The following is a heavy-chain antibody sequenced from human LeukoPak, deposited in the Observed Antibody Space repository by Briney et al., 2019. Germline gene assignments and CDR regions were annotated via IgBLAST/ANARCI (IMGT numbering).Heavy chain of an antibody. CDR1: GFTVSSNY. Sequence: GGSLRLSCAASGFTVSSNYMSWVRQAPGKGLEWVSVIYSGGSTYYADSVKGRFTISRDNSKNTLYLQMNSLRAEDTAVYYCARDFTQYYGDYVTFDYWGQGTLVTVSS. CDR3: ARDFTQYYGDYVTFDY. D-gene: IGHD4-17*01. J-gene: IGHJ4*02. V-gene: IGHV3-66*01. CDR2: IYSGGST.